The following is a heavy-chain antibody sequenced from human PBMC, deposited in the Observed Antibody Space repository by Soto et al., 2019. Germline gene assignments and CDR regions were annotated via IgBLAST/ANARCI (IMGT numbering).Heavy chain of an antibody. V-gene: IGHV4-34*01. CDR1: GGSFSGYY. Sequence: SETLSLTGAVYGGSFSGYYWSWIRQPRGKGLEWIGEINHSGSTNYNPSLKSRVTISVDTSKNQFSLRLSSVTAADTAVYYCARGNQYYYGSGSYYNNWFDPWGQGTLVTVSS. CDR3: ARGNQYYYGSGSYYNNWFDP. J-gene: IGHJ5*02. CDR2: INHSGST. D-gene: IGHD3-10*01.